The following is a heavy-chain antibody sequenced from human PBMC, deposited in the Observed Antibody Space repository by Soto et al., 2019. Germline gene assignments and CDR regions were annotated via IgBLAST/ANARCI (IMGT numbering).Heavy chain of an antibody. CDR2: IYYSGST. CDR3: ARTRAAADEYWFDP. J-gene: IGHJ5*02. Sequence: LSLTCTVSDGSISTYYWSWIRQPAGKELEWIGYIYYSGSTNYNPSLKSRVTISVDTSKNQFSLKLSSVTAADTAVYYCARTRAAADEYWFDPWGQGPLVTVSS. V-gene: IGHV4-59*01. CDR1: DGSISTYY. D-gene: IGHD6-13*01.